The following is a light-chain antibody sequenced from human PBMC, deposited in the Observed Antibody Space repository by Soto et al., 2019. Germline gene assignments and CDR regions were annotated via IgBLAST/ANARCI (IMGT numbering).Light chain of an antibody. V-gene: IGKV3-11*01. J-gene: IGKJ2*01. Sequence: LNQYPTTMSLNIGESAPLSCRASQSVSSYLAWYQQKPGQAPRLLIYDASNRATGIPARFSGSGSGTDFTLIISSLEPEDFAVYYCQQRSNWPRIFGQGTKV. CDR2: DAS. CDR1: QSVSSY. CDR3: QQRSNWPRI.